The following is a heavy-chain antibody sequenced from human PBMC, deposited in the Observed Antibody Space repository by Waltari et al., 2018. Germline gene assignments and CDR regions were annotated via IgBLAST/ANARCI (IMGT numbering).Heavy chain of an antibody. J-gene: IGHJ4*02. CDR3: ALGRIYDYLWGSLGGADY. CDR2: ISSSGSTI. V-gene: IGHV3-48*03. CDR1: AFTFSSYE. D-gene: IGHD3-16*01. Sequence: EVQLVESGGGLVQPGGSLRLSCAASAFTFSSYEMNWVRQAPGKGLEWVSYISSSGSTIYYADSVKGRFTISRDNAKNSLYLQMNSLRAEDTAIYFCALGRIYDYLWGSLGGADYWGQGTLVTVSS.